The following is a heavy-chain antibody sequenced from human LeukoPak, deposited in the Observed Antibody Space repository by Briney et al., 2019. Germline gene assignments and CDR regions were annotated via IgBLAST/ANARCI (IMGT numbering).Heavy chain of an antibody. CDR3: ARGRGSNSLDY. J-gene: IGHJ4*02. D-gene: IGHD1-26*01. CDR1: GYSLTNFP. CDR2: INTVKDDI. Sequence: GASVKVSCKASGYSLTNFPLHWVRRAPGQSLEWMGWINTVKDDIKYSQKFQDRVTITTDTSANTAYVELNSLTSEDTAMYYCARGRGSNSLDYWGQGTLVPVS. V-gene: IGHV1-3*04.